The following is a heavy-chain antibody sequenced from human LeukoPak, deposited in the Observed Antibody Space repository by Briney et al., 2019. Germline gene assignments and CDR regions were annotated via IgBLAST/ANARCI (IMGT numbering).Heavy chain of an antibody. CDR3: ARGRVLGSSSPFDY. Sequence: SETLSLTCAVYGGSFSGYYWSWIRQPPGKGLEWIGEINHSGSTNYNPSLKSRVIISVDTSKNQFSLKLSSVTAADTAVYYCARGRVLGSSSPFDYWGQGTLVTVSS. CDR1: GGSFSGYY. CDR2: INHSGST. D-gene: IGHD6-6*01. J-gene: IGHJ4*02. V-gene: IGHV4-34*01.